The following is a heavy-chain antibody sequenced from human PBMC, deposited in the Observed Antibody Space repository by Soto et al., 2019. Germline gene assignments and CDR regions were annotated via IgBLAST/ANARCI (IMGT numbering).Heavy chain of an antibody. CDR1: GFTFSSYG. CDR2: IWYDGSNK. V-gene: IGHV3-33*01. J-gene: IGHJ4*02. D-gene: IGHD3-22*01. CDR3: VIFRKHSGYPSLDY. Sequence: QVQLVESGGGVVQPGRSLRLSCAASGFTFSSYGMHWVRQAPGKGLEWVAVIWYDGSNKYYADSVKGRFTISRDNSKNPLYLQMNRRRAEDTAVYYCVIFRKHSGYPSLDYWGQGTLVTVSS.